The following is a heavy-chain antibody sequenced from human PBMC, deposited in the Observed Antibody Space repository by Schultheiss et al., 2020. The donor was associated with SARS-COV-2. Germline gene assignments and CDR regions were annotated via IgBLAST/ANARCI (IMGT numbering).Heavy chain of an antibody. CDR2: IYYSGST. Sequence: SQTLSLTCTVSGGSISSYYWSWIRQPAGKGLEWIGYIYYSGSTNYNPSLKSRVTISVDTSKNQFSLKLSSVTAADTAVYYCARLRPIHNGQWLVLNYWGQGTLVTVSS. D-gene: IGHD6-19*01. CDR3: ARLRPIHNGQWLVLNY. V-gene: IGHV4-59*12. J-gene: IGHJ4*02. CDR1: GGSISSYY.